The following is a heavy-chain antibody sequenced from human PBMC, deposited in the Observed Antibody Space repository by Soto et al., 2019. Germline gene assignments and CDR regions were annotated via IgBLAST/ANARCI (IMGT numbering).Heavy chain of an antibody. J-gene: IGHJ6*03. V-gene: IGHV3-15*01. CDR3: RVIEYYYYMDV. CDR1: GFTFSNAW. D-gene: IGHD3-22*01. CDR2: IKSKTDGGTT. Sequence: EVQLVESGGGLVKTGGSLRLSCAASGFTFSNAWMSWVRQAPGKGLEWVGRIKSKTDGGTTDYAAPVKGRFTISRDDSKNTLYLQMNSLKTEDTGVYYCRVIEYYYYMDVWGKGTTFSVSS.